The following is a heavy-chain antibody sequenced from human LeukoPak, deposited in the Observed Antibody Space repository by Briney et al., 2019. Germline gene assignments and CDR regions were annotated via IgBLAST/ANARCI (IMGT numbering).Heavy chain of an antibody. CDR1: GCTFTGYY. CDR2: INPNSGGT. Sequence: SVKVSCKASGCTFTGYYMDWVQQAPGQGLEWIGRINPNSGGTNYAQKFQGRVTMTRDTSISTAYMELSRLRSDDTAVYYCARGWPNYYDSSGAFDYWGQGTLVTVSS. J-gene: IGHJ4*02. CDR3: ARGWPNYYDSSGAFDY. D-gene: IGHD3-22*01. V-gene: IGHV1-2*06.